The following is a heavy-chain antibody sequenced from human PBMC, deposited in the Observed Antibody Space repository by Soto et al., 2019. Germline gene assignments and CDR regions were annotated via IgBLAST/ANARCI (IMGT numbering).Heavy chain of an antibody. V-gene: IGHV3-23*01. CDR1: GFTFGSFA. Sequence: GGSLRLSCAASGFTFGSFAISWVRQAPGEGLEWVSLISGNGGTTSYADSVKGRFTISRGNSKKMLYLQMNSLRAEDTAVYYCAKGKANTVFGVDTLFDYWGQGTLVTVSS. J-gene: IGHJ4*02. D-gene: IGHD3-3*01. CDR2: ISGNGGTT. CDR3: AKGKANTVFGVDTLFDY.